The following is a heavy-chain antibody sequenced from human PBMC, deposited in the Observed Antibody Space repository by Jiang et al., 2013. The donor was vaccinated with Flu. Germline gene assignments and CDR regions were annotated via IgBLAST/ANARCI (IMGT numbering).Heavy chain of an antibody. Sequence: GAEVKKPGASVKVSCKASGYTFTSYGISWVRQAPGQGLEWMGWISAYNGNTNYAQKLQGRVTMTTDTSTSTAYMELRSLRSDDTAVYYCAREGDYYDSSGGGNYYYYYGMDVWGQGTTVTVSS. CDR2: ISAYNGNT. V-gene: IGHV1-18*01. CDR1: GYTFTSYG. CDR3: AREGDYYDSSGGGNYYYYYGMDV. D-gene: IGHD3-22*01. J-gene: IGHJ6*02.